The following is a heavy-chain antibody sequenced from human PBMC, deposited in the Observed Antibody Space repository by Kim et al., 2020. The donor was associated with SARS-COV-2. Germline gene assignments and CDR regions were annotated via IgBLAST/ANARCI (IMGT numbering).Heavy chain of an antibody. J-gene: IGHJ5*01. Sequence: SETLSLTCTVSGGSISSSGYYWGWIRQPPGKGLEWIGSVYYTGSAYYNPSLKSRVTISVDTSKNQFSLKLSSVTAAETAVYYCVRHFRGTSIRFLRLFQLDSCGQETLVTLSS. CDR2: VYYTGSA. CDR3: VRHFRGTSIRFLRLFQLDS. D-gene: IGHD3-3*01. CDR1: GGSISSSGYY. V-gene: IGHV4-39*01.